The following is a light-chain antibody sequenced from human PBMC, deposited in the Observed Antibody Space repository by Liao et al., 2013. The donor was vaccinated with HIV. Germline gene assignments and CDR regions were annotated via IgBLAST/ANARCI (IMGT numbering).Light chain of an antibody. V-gene: IGLV3-1*01. CDR2: DDM. Sequence: SYELTQPPSVSVSPGQTANITCSGQRLGNKWTSWYQQRPGQSPILVIYDDMKRPSGIPERFSASKSGHTATLTISGAQAMDEADYYCQAWDSSTAWVFGGGTKLTVL. J-gene: IGLJ3*02. CDR1: RLGNKW. CDR3: QAWDSSTAWV.